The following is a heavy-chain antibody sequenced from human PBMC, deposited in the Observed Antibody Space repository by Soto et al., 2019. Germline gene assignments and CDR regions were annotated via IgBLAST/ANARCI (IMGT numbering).Heavy chain of an antibody. Sequence: QVQLVESGGGVVQPGRSLRLSCAASGFTFSSYGMHWVRQAPGKGLEWVAVISYGGSNKYYADSVKGRCTISRDNSKNTLYLQMNNLRAEDTAVYYCAKDNCISTSCYRLYNWFDPWGQGTLVTVSS. CDR1: GFTFSSYG. J-gene: IGHJ5*02. V-gene: IGHV3-30*18. CDR2: ISYGGSNK. D-gene: IGHD2-2*01. CDR3: AKDNCISTSCYRLYNWFDP.